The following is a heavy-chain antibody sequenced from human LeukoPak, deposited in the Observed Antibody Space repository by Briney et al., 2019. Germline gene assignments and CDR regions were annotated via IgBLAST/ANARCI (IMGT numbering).Heavy chain of an antibody. Sequence: SETLSLTCTVSGGSISSGDYYWSWIRQPPGKGLEWNGYIYYSGSTYYNPALKSRVTISVDTSKNQFSLKLSSVTAADTAVYYCAREVPSPYYVWGSYRYTEDYFDYWGQGTLVTVSS. V-gene: IGHV4-30-4*01. CDR2: IYYSGST. CDR1: GGSISSGDYY. J-gene: IGHJ4*02. CDR3: AREVPSPYYVWGSYRYTEDYFDY. D-gene: IGHD3-16*02.